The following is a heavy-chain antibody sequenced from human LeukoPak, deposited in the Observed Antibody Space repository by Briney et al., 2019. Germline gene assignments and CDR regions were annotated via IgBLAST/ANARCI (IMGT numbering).Heavy chain of an antibody. CDR3: ARDLWDIVVVPAASHYGMDV. Sequence: TGGSLRLSCAASGFTFSSYAMSWVRQAPGKGLEWVSAISGSGGSTYYADSVKGRFTISRDNSKNTLYLQMNSLRAEDTAVYYCARDLWDIVVVPAASHYGMDVWGQGTTVTVSS. CDR1: GFTFSSYA. D-gene: IGHD2-2*01. V-gene: IGHV3-23*01. CDR2: ISGSGGST. J-gene: IGHJ6*02.